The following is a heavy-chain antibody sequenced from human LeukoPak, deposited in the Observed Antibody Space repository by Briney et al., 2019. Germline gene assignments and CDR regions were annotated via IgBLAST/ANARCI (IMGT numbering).Heavy chain of an antibody. CDR1: GFTINQDS. J-gene: IGHJ6*02. V-gene: IGHV3-7*01. CDR2: IRPDGSAV. CDR3: ARFGLPYSIDL. D-gene: IGHD3/OR15-3a*01. Sequence: GGSLRLSCIASGFTINQDSMSWVRQAPVKGLEWVASIRPDGSAVFYVDSVKGRFTFSRDNAKNSLDLQMNSLRAEDTAVYYCARFGLPYSIDLWGQGTVVTVSS.